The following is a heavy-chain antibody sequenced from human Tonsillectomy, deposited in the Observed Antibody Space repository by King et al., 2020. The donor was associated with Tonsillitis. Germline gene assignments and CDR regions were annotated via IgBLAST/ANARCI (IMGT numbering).Heavy chain of an antibody. D-gene: IGHD1-26*01. CDR3: ARASQTPEATYFDY. V-gene: IGHV4-59*01. J-gene: IGHJ4*02. CDR1: GGSISSYY. CDR2: IYYSGST. Sequence: QLQESGPGLVKPSETLSLTCTVSGGSISSYYWSWIRPPPGKGLEWIGYIYYSGSTNYNPSLKSRVTISVDTSKNQFSLKLSSVTAADTAVYFCARASQTPEATYFDYWGQGTLVTVSS.